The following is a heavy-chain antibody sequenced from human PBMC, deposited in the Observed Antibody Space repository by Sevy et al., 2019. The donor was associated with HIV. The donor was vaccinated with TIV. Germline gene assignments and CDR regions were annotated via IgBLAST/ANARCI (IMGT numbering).Heavy chain of an antibody. D-gene: IGHD3-10*01. CDR2: ISYDGGKK. CDR1: GFTFSRYA. J-gene: IGHJ4*02. V-gene: IGHV3-30-3*01. CDR3: ARALSHYASGSYPHDH. Sequence: GGSLRLSCAASGFTFSRYAMHWVRQAPGKGLEWVTGISYDGGKKYYADSVKGRFTISRDNAKNTLYLQMISLRAEDTAVYYCARALSHYASGSYPHDHWGQGTLVTVSS.